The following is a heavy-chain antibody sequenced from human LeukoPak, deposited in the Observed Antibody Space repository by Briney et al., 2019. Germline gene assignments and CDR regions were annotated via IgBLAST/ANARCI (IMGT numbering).Heavy chain of an antibody. CDR3: AKVASTYDTLTGAIDG. D-gene: IGHD3-9*01. V-gene: IGHV3-9*01. J-gene: IGHJ4*02. CDR1: GFTFADYA. CDR2: ISWNSGTI. Sequence: PGGSLRLSCAASGFTFADYAMQWVRQGPGKGLEWVSGISWNSGTIAYADSVKGRVIISRDNAKKSLYLQLNSLGAEDTAFYYCAKVASTYDTLTGAIDGWGQGILVTVSS.